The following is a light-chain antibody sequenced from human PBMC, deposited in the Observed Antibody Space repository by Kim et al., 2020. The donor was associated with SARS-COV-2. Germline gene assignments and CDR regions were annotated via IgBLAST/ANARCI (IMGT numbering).Light chain of an antibody. J-gene: IGKJ2*01. V-gene: IGKV1-5*03. CDR1: LNISPW. CDR2: KTS. CDR3: QQYNSYSYT. Sequence: GYRVTSTCRTSLNISPWLAWYQQRPGKAPKPLIYKTSNLQSGVPSRFSGIGSGTEFTLTISSLQPDDFATYYCQQYNSYSYTFGQGTKLEI.